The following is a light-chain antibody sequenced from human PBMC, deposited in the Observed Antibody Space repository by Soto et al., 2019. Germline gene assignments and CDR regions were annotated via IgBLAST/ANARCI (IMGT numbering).Light chain of an antibody. V-gene: IGKV1-5*03. CDR1: QSISSW. CDR3: QHYNTYPWT. Sequence: DIQMTQSPSTLSASVGDRVTITCRASQSISSWVAWYQQKPGKGPKLLIYKAPHLESGVPSRFSGSGSGTEFTLTISSLQPGDFATYYCQHYNTYPWTFGHGTKVDIK. CDR2: KAP. J-gene: IGKJ1*01.